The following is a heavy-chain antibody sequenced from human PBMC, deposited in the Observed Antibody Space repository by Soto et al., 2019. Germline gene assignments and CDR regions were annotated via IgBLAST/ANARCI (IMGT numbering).Heavy chain of an antibody. CDR2: IYYSGST. J-gene: IGHJ6*02. V-gene: IGHV4-31*03. CDR1: GGSISSGGYY. Sequence: PSETLSLTCTVSGGSISSGGYYWSWIRQHPGKGLEWIGYIYYSGSTYYNPSLKSRVTISVDTSKNQFSLKLSSVTAADTAVYYCARLSPPYYGSAIYYYGMDVWGQGTTVTVSS. D-gene: IGHD3-10*01. CDR3: ARLSPPYYGSAIYYYGMDV.